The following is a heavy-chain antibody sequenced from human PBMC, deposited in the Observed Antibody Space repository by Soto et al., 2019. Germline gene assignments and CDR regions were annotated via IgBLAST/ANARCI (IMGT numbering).Heavy chain of an antibody. J-gene: IGHJ5*02. V-gene: IGHV4-59*01. D-gene: IGHD2-15*01. CDR2: VYYSGST. Sequence: SETLSLTCTVSGGSMNYYYWSWIRQSPGKGLEWIGYVYYSGSTNYNPSLKSRVTISVDTSKNQFSLKLSSVTAADTAVYYCARALYCSGGSCYWFDPWGQGTLVTVSS. CDR3: ARALYCSGGSCYWFDP. CDR1: GGSMNYYY.